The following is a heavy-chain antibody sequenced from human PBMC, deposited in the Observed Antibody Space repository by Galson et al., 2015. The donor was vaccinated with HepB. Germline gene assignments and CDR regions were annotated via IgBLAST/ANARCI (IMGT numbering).Heavy chain of an antibody. CDR3: ARGGVDFWSGYHLDY. Sequence: SLRLSCAASGFTFSNYWMTWVRQAPGQGLQWVSRINSDGRSAHYVDSLKGRFTISRDNAKDTLSLQMKSLEVEDTAVYYCARGGVDFWSGYHLDYWGQGTLVIVSS. V-gene: IGHV3-74*01. CDR2: INSDGRSA. J-gene: IGHJ4*02. D-gene: IGHD3-3*01. CDR1: GFTFSNYW.